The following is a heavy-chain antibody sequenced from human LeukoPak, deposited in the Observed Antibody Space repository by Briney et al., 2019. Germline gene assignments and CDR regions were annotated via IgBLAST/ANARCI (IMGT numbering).Heavy chain of an antibody. CDR2: INHSGST. D-gene: IGHD2-2*02. J-gene: IGHJ3*02. CDR1: GGSFSGYY. V-gene: IGHV4-34*01. Sequence: SETLSLTCAVYGGSFSGYYWSWIRQPPGKGLEWIGEINHSGSTNYNPSLKSRVTISVDTSKNQFSLKLSSVTAADTAVYYCARDIVVVPAAIKAFDIWGQGTMVTVSS. CDR3: ARDIVVVPAAIKAFDI.